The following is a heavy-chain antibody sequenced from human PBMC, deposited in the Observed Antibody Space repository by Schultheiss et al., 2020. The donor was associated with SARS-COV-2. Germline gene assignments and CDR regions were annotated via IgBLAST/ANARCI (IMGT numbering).Heavy chain of an antibody. CDR2: ISGSGGST. D-gene: IGHD6-6*01. J-gene: IGHJ6*02. V-gene: IGHV3-23*01. Sequence: GESLKISCAASGFTFSSYGMHWVRQAPGKGLEWVSVISGSGGSTYYADSVKGRFTISRDNSKNTLYLEMNSLRAEDTAVYYCARDLGEQLSYAMDVWGQGTTVTVSS. CDR3: ARDLGEQLSYAMDV. CDR1: GFTFSSYG.